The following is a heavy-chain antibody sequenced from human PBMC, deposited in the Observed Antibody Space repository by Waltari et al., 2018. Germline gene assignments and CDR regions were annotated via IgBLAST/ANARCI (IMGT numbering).Heavy chain of an antibody. CDR1: GASLTTGGFY. CDR2: VYYDGES. Sequence: QVHLPESAPGLVKPSETLSLTCTVAGASLTTGGFYWGWVRQRPGKGLEWIGYVYYDGESFYSPSLTSRIVISLDKTKNQFSLNLGSVTAADTATYFCVRATAGAASPFDYWGKGTLVTVSS. V-gene: IGHV4-31*03. CDR3: VRATAGAASPFDY. D-gene: IGHD6-19*01. J-gene: IGHJ4*02.